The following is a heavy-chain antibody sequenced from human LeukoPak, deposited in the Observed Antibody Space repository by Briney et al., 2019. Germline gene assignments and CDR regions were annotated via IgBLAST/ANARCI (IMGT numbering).Heavy chain of an antibody. CDR3: AKWRYSNSGIDDY. Sequence: PGGSLRLSCAASGFSFRFYSMNWVRQTPGKGLEWISYMTSSSKTAYYADSVKGRFTISRDNAKNSLYLQMNSLRAEDTAVYYCAKWRYSNSGIDDYWGQGTLVTVSS. V-gene: IGHV3-48*01. CDR1: GFSFRFYS. D-gene: IGHD6-6*01. CDR2: MTSSSKTA. J-gene: IGHJ4*02.